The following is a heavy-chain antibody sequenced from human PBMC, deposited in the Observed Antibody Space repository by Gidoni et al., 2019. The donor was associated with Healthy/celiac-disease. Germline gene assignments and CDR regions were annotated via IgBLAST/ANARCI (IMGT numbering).Heavy chain of an antibody. Sequence: YGMHWVRQAPGQGLEWMGWINPNSGGTNYAQKFQGRVTMTRDTSISTAYMELSRLRSDDTAVYYCARGRLDAFDIWGQGTMVTVSS. J-gene: IGHJ3*02. CDR3: ARGRLDAFDI. CDR2: INPNSGGT. V-gene: IGHV1-2*02. CDR1: YG.